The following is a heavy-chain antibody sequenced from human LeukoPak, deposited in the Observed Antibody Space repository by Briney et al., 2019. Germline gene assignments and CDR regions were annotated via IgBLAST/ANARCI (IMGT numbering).Heavy chain of an antibody. CDR1: GYTFIDYH. Sequence: ASVKVSCKASGYTFIDYHIHWVRQAPGQGLEWMGWINANSGATKYAHKFQGRVTMTSATSIRSAYMELTRLRSDDTAVYYCARDTSHYDLLTGSRDFYSGVDVWGQGTTVSVSS. CDR2: INANSGAT. D-gene: IGHD3-9*01. J-gene: IGHJ6*02. V-gene: IGHV1-2*02. CDR3: ARDTSHYDLLTGSRDFYSGVDV.